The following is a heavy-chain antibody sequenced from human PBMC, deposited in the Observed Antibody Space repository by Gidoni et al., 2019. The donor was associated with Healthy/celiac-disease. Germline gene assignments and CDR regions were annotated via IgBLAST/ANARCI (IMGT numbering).Heavy chain of an antibody. CDR1: GFPFSSDA. J-gene: IGHJ4*02. V-gene: IGHV3-23*01. Sequence: EVQLLESGGGLVQHGGSLRLSCAASGFPFSSDARSWVRQAPGKGLEWVSAISGSGGSTYYADSVKGRFTISRDNSKNTLYLQMNSLRAEDTAVYYCAKDRLLGYCTNGVCFPDYWGQGTLVTVSS. CDR2: ISGSGGST. CDR3: AKDRLLGYCTNGVCFPDY. D-gene: IGHD2-8*01.